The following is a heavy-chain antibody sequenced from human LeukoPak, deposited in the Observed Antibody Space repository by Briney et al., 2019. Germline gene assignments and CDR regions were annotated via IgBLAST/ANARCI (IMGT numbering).Heavy chain of an antibody. CDR2: IYYSGST. D-gene: IGHD3-9*01. J-gene: IGHJ4*02. Sequence: SETLSLTCTVSGGSISSSSYYWGWIRQPPGKGLEWIGSIYYSGSTYYNPSLKSRVTISVDTSKNQFSLKLSSVTAADTAVYYCARSMTGYYATKHFDYWGQGTLVTVSS. CDR3: ARSMTGYYATKHFDY. V-gene: IGHV4-39*07. CDR1: GGSISSSSYY.